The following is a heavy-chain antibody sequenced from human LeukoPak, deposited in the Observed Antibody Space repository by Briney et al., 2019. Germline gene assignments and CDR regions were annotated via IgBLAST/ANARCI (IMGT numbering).Heavy chain of an antibody. J-gene: IGHJ4*02. Sequence: AGGSLRLSCAASGFTFRGYEMNWVRQAPGKGLEWVSYISSSGSIIYYADSVKGRFTISRDNAKNSLYLQMNSLRAEDTAVYYCARDDAGYSSGWYWVYWGQGTLVTVSS. CDR3: ARDDAGYSSGWYWVY. CDR2: ISSSGSII. CDR1: GFTFRGYE. V-gene: IGHV3-48*03. D-gene: IGHD6-19*01.